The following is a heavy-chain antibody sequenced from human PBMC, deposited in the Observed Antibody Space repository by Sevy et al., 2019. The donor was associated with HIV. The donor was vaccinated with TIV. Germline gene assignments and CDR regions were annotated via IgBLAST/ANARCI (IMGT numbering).Heavy chain of an antibody. CDR3: GKGGGGHYDPDEIGYYFYYYNMDV. Sequence: GGSLRLSCAVSGFSFDSYGMTWVRQAPGKGLEWVSGISGSGTRTYYADSVKGRFIISRDNSKNTLYLQMNSLRSEDTAIYYCGKGGGGHYDPDEIGYYFYYYNMDVWGRGTTVTVSS. CDR1: GFSFDSYG. J-gene: IGHJ6*03. D-gene: IGHD3-22*01. CDR2: ISGSGTRT. V-gene: IGHV3-23*01.